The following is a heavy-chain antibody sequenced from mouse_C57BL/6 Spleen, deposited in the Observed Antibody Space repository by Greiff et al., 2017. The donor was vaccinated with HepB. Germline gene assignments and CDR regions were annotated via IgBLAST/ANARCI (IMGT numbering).Heavy chain of an antibody. V-gene: IGHV5-4*01. D-gene: IGHD2-3*01. CDR3: ARDRDGLYYFDY. CDR2: ISDGGSYT. Sequence: EVMLVESGGGLVKPGGSLKLSCAASGFTFSSYAMSWVRQTPEKRLEWVATISDGGSYTYYPDNVKGRFTISRDNAKNNLYLQMSHLKSEDTAMYYCARDRDGLYYFDYWGQGTTLTVSS. CDR1: GFTFSSYA. J-gene: IGHJ2*01.